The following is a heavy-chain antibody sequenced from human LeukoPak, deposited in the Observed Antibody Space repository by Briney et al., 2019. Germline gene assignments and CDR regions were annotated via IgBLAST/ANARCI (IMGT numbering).Heavy chain of an antibody. Sequence: PGGSLRLSCVASGFTFSTYGMHWVRQAPDKGLEWVALIWYDGSKKYYADSVKGRFTISRDNSKNTLYLEMNSLRAEDTAVYYCAKDYGWNGIVGAATGFDFWGQGTLVAVSS. CDR1: GFTFSTYG. D-gene: IGHD1-26*01. V-gene: IGHV3-30*02. CDR2: IWYDGSKK. J-gene: IGHJ4*02. CDR3: AKDYGWNGIVGAATGFDF.